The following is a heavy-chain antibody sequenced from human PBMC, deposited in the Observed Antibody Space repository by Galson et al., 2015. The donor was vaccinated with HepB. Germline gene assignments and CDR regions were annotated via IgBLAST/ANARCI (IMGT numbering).Heavy chain of an antibody. V-gene: IGHV1-58*01. D-gene: IGHD4-17*01. CDR1: GFTFTSSA. CDR2: IVVGSGNT. Sequence: SVKVSCKASGFTFTSSAVQWVRQARGQRLEWIGWIVVGSGNTNYAQKFQERVTITRDMSTSTAYMELSILRSEDTAVYYCAAESDYGDYGAFDIWGQGTMVTVSS. CDR3: AAESDYGDYGAFDI. J-gene: IGHJ3*02.